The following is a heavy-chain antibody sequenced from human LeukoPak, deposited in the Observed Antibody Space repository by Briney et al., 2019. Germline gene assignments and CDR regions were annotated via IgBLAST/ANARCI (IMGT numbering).Heavy chain of an antibody. V-gene: IGHV3-7*03. D-gene: IGHD3-3*01. J-gene: IGHJ6*02. CDR2: IKQDGSAK. CDR3: AKGLRFLEALYGMDV. Sequence: GGSLRLSCAASGFTFSNYWMNWVRQAPGKGLEWVANIKQDGSAKFYVDSVKGRFTISRDNAKNSLYLQMNSLRAEDTALYYCAKGLRFLEALYGMDVWGQGTTVTVSS. CDR1: GFTFSNYW.